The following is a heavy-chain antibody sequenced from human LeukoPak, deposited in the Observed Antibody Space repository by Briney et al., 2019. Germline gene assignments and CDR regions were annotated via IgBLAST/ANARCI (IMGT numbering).Heavy chain of an antibody. J-gene: IGHJ5*02. CDR2: IKQDGSEK. CDR3: ARDAEVGTLFGVLSRYNWFDP. Sequence: PGGSLRLSCAASGFTFSSYWMSWVRQAPGKGLEWVANIKQDGSEKYYVDSVKGRFTISRDNAKNSLYLQMNNLRAEDTAVYYCARDAEVGTLFGVLSRYNWFDPWGQGTLVTVSS. D-gene: IGHD3-3*01. CDR1: GFTFSSYW. V-gene: IGHV3-7*01.